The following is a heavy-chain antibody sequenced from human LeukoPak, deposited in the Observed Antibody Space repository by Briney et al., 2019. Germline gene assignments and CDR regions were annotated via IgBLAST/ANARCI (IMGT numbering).Heavy chain of an antibody. J-gene: IGHJ4*02. Sequence: GGSLRLSCAASGFTFSNYAMSWVRQAPGKGLEGVSGICGVAGSAYYADSVKGRYTISRDNSNNTLYLQMNSLRVEDTAAYYCAKDRGDGSTPDGFFDYWGQGTLVTVSS. CDR3: AKDRGDGSTPDGFFDY. D-gene: IGHD5-24*01. CDR2: ICGVAGSA. CDR1: GFTFSNYA. V-gene: IGHV3-23*01.